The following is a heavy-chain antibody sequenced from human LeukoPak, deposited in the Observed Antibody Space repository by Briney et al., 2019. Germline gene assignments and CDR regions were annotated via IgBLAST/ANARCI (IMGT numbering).Heavy chain of an antibody. CDR3: AVRWPLDY. V-gene: IGHV3-74*01. J-gene: IGHJ4*02. CDR2: ISSDGTTT. D-gene: IGHD2-15*01. Sequence: GGSLRLSCAASGFTFSNDRMHWVRRAPGKGLVWVSRISSDGTTTNYADSVKGRFTISRDNAKNTLYLQMNSLRAEDTAVYYCAVRWPLDYWGQGTLVTVSS. CDR1: GFTFSNDR.